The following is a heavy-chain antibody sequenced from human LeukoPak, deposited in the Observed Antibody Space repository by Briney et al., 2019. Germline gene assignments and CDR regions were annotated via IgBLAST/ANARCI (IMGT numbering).Heavy chain of an antibody. CDR2: ISWNSGSI. Sequence: GRSLRLSCAASGFTIDDYAMHWVRQAPGKGLEWVSGISWNSGSIGYADSVKGRFTISRDNAKNSLYLQMNSLRAEDTALYYCAKDMHYDSSGYYHTTFDYWGQGTLVTVSS. D-gene: IGHD3-22*01. V-gene: IGHV3-9*01. CDR3: AKDMHYDSSGYYHTTFDY. J-gene: IGHJ4*02. CDR1: GFTIDDYA.